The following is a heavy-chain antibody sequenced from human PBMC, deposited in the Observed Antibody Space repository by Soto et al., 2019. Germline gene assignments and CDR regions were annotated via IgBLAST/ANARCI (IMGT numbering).Heavy chain of an antibody. CDR3: AREGGYCSSTSCLGIDP. CDR2: IYYSGST. CDR1: GGSISSGDYY. V-gene: IGHV4-30-4*01. D-gene: IGHD2-2*03. J-gene: IGHJ5*02. Sequence: PSETLSLTCTVSGGSISSGDYYWSWIRQPPGKGLEWIGYIYYSGSTYYNPSLKSRVTISVDTSKNQFSLKLSSVTAADTAVYYCAREGGYCSSTSCLGIDPWSQGTLVTVSS.